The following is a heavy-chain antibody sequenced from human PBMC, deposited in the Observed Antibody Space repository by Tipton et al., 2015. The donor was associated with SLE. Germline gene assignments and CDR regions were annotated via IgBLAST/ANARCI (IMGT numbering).Heavy chain of an antibody. CDR1: GGSISSSSYY. CDR3: ARAGGSSGYYSAFDI. D-gene: IGHD3-22*01. J-gene: IGHJ3*02. Sequence: TLSLTCTVSGGSISSSSYYWGWIRQPPGKGLEWIGSIYYSGSTYYNPSLKSRVTISVDTSKNQLPLKLSSVTAADTAVYYCARAGGSSGYYSAFDIWGQGTMVTVSS. CDR2: IYYSGST. V-gene: IGHV4-39*06.